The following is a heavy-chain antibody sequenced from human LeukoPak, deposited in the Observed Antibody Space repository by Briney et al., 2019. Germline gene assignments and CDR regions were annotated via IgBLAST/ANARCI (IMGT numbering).Heavy chain of an antibody. CDR1: GGSFSGYY. CDR2: INHSGST. J-gene: IGHJ4*02. V-gene: IGHV4-34*01. CDR3: ARRRSSSWYYFDY. Sequence: SETLSLTCAVYGGSFSGYYWSWIRQPPGKGLEWIGEINHSGSTNYNPSPKSRVTIPVDTSKNQFSLKLSSVTAADTAVYYCARRRSSSWYYFDYWGQGTLVTVSS. D-gene: IGHD6-13*01.